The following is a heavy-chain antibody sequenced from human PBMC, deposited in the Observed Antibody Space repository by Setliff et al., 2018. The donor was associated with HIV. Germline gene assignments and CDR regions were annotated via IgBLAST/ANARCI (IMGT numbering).Heavy chain of an antibody. CDR3: ARGVKGIATTGKYYFDY. CDR1: GYAFTDYS. Sequence: ASVKVSCKTSGYAFTDYSIHWVRQAPGQGLEWVGRINPDSRGTNYAQTFQGRVTMTRDTSVGTAYMELSRLKSDDTAVFYCARGVKGIATTGKYYFDYWGQGTLVTV. V-gene: IGHV1-2*06. D-gene: IGHD6-13*01. J-gene: IGHJ4*02. CDR2: INPDSRGT.